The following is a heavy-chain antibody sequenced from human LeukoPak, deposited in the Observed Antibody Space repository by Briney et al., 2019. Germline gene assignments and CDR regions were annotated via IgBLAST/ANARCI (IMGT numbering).Heavy chain of an antibody. Sequence: PSETLSLTCTVSGYSISSGYYWGWIRQPPGKGLEWIGSIYHSGSTYYNPSLKSRVPISVDTSKNQFSLKLNSVTAADTAVYYCARDTVREGVHPPQPYFQ. CDR2: IYHSGST. CDR1: GYSISSGYY. CDR3: ARDTVREGVHPPQPYFQ. V-gene: IGHV4-38-2*02. D-gene: IGHD3-10*01. J-gene: IGHJ1*01.